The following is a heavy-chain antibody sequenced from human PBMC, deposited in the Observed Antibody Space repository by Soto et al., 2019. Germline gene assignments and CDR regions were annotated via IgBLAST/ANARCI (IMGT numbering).Heavy chain of an antibody. J-gene: IGHJ4*02. D-gene: IGHD2-15*01. CDR2: IYPGDSDT. CDR3: ARQGGYCSGGSCYSNFDY. V-gene: IGHV5-51*01. Sequence: EVQLVQSGAEVKKPGESLQISCKGSGYSFTSYWIGWVRQMPGKGLEWMGIIYPGDSDTRYSPSFQGQVTISADKSISTAYLQWSSLKASDTAMYYCARQGGYCSGGSCYSNFDYWGQGTLVTVSS. CDR1: GYSFTSYW.